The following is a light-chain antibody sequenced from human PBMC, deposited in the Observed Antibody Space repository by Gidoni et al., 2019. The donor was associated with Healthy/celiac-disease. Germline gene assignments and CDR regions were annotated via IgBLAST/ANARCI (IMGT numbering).Light chain of an antibody. J-gene: IGKJ4*01. CDR2: GAS. CDR1: QIGSSN. Sequence: ELVMTQSPATLSVSPGESATLSCGASQIGSSNLAWYQQQTGQAPRLIIYGASTRSTGSPARFSGSGSGTEFTLTISSLQSEDFAVYYCQQYNNWPPLTFGGGTKVEIK. V-gene: IGKV3-15*01. CDR3: QQYNNWPPLT.